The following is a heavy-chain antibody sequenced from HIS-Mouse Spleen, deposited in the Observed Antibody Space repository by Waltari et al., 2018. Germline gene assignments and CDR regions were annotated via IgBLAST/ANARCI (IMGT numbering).Heavy chain of an antibody. J-gene: IGHJ2*01. CDR2: IYYSGSP. V-gene: IGHV4-39*07. Sequence: QLQLQESGPGLVKPSETLSLTCTVSGGSISSSSYYWGWIRQPPGKGLGWIGSIYYSGSPYDNPSLKSRVTISVDTSKNQFSLKLSSVTAADTAVYYCAREIPYSSSWYDWYFDLWGRGTLVTVSS. CDR1: GGSISSSSYY. D-gene: IGHD6-13*01. CDR3: AREIPYSSSWYDWYFDL.